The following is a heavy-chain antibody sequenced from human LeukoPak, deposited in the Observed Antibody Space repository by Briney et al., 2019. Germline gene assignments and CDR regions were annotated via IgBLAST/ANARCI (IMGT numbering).Heavy chain of an antibody. D-gene: IGHD3-22*01. V-gene: IGHV3-23*01. CDR2: ISGSGGST. J-gene: IGHJ4*02. CDR3: AKAPRPYDSSGFSLGY. Sequence: PGGSLRLSCAASGFTFSSYAMSWVRQAPGKGLEWVSAISGSGGSTYYADSVKGRFTISRDDSKNTLYLQMNSLRAEDTAVYYCAKAPRPYDSSGFSLGYWGQGTLVTVSS. CDR1: GFTFSSYA.